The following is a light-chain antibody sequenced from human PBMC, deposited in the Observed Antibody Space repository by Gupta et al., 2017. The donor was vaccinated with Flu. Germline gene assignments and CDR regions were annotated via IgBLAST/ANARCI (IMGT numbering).Light chain of an antibody. Sequence: EILLTQSPATLSSSPGERATLPCRASQGVSSSLAWYQQKPGQAPRLLIYDASNRATGVPARFSGSGSGTDFTLTISSLEPEDFAVYYCQQRSNWPPLTFGGGTKVEIK. CDR1: QGVSSS. J-gene: IGKJ4*01. CDR2: DAS. V-gene: IGKV3-11*01. CDR3: QQRSNWPPLT.